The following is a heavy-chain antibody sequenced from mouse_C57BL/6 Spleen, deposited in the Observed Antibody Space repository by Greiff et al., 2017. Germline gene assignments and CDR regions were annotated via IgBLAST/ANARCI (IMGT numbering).Heavy chain of an antibody. D-gene: IGHD2-5*01. J-gene: IGHJ2*01. CDR2: ISSGGSYN. CDR1: GFTFSSYG. Sequence: EVKLVESGGDLVKPGGSLKLSCAASGFTFSSYGMSWVRQTPDKRLEWVATISSGGSYNYYPDSVKGRYTISRDNAKNTLYLQMSSLKSEDTARYYCAGRNYSIDYWGQGTTLTVSS. V-gene: IGHV5-6*02. CDR3: AGRNYSIDY.